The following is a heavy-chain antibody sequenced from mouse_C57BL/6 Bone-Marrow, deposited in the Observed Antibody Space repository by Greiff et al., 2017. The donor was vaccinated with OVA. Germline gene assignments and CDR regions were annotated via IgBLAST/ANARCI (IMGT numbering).Heavy chain of an antibody. CDR1: GFSLTSYG. CDR3: ARLYYYGSSYGDYFDY. D-gene: IGHD1-1*01. J-gene: IGHJ2*01. Sequence: VQLKESGPGLVQPSQSLSITCTVSGFSLTSYGVHWVRQSPGKGLEWLGVIWSGGSTDYNAAFISRLSISKDNSKSQVFFKMNSLQADDTAIYYCARLYYYGSSYGDYFDYWGQGTTLTVSS. CDR2: IWSGGST. V-gene: IGHV2-2*01.